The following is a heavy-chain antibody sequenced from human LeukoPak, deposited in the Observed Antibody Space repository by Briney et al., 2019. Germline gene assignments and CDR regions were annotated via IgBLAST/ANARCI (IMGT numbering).Heavy chain of an antibody. CDR2: INHSGST. J-gene: IGHJ6*03. V-gene: IGHV4-34*01. CDR1: GGSFSGYY. D-gene: IGHD4/OR15-4a*01. Sequence: SETLSLTCAVYGGSFSGYYWSWIRQPPGKGLEWIGEINHSGSTNYNPSLKSRVTISVDTSKNQFSLKLSSVTAADTAVYHCARRLSYYYYMDVWGKGTTVTVSS. CDR3: ARRLSYYYYMDV.